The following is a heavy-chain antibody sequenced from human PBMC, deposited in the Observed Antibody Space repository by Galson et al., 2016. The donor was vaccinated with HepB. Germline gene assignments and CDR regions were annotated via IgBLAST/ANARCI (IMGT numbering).Heavy chain of an antibody. J-gene: IGHJ5*02. CDR2: ISGNAGRI. Sequence: SLRLSCAASGFTFSTYAMSWVRQAPGKGLEWVSSISGNAGRIHHANSVKGRFTISRDNSKNTLYLQMNSLTADDTAVYYCTKDALAADHWGQGTLVIVSS. V-gene: IGHV3-23*01. CDR3: TKDALAADH. CDR1: GFTFSTYA. D-gene: IGHD6-19*01.